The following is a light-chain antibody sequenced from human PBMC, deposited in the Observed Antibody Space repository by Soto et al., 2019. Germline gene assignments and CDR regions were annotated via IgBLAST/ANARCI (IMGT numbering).Light chain of an antibody. Sequence: EIVLTQSPGTLSLSAGERATLSCRASQSVSSSLLAWYQQKPGQAPRLLIYDASDRATGIPGRFSGSGSGTDLTLTISSLEPEDFAAYYCQQFHNWPPITFGQGTRLEIK. J-gene: IGKJ5*01. CDR2: DAS. CDR3: QQFHNWPPIT. CDR1: QSVSSSL. V-gene: IGKV3-20*01.